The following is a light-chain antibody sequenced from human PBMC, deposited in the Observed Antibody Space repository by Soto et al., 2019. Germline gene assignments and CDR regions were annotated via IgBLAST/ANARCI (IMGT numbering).Light chain of an antibody. CDR2: DAS. CDR3: QQANSFPLT. Sequence: DIQMTQSPSTLSASVGDRITITCRASQRVSAWVAWYQQKPGKAPKVVIYDASSLESGVPSRFAGSRSGTEFTLTINSLQPDDSATYYCQQANSFPLTFGGGTKVDIK. J-gene: IGKJ4*01. V-gene: IGKV1-5*01. CDR1: QRVSAW.